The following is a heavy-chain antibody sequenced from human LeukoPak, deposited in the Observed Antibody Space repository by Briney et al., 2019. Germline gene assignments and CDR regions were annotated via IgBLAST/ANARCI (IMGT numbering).Heavy chain of an antibody. V-gene: IGHV1-8*03. CDR1: GYTFTSYD. CDR2: MNPNSGNT. J-gene: IGHJ5*02. Sequence: RASVKVSCKASGYTFTSYDINWVRQATGQGLEWMGWMNPNSGNTGYAQRFQGRVTITRNTSISTAYMELSSLRSEDTAVYYCARAVDEYSSSWYSTDNWFDPWGQGTLVTVSS. D-gene: IGHD6-13*01. CDR3: ARAVDEYSSSWYSTDNWFDP.